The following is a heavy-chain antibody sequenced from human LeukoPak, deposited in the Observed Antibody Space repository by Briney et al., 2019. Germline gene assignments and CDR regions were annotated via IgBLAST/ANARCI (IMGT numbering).Heavy chain of an antibody. CDR2: IRSRANSYAT. CDR3: TSDGRGYCSGGSCYSLDY. Sequence: GGSLTLSCAASGLPFSGSAMHWVRQASGKGREWVGCIRSRANSYATAYAASVKGRFTISRDDSKNTAYLQMNSLKTEDTAVYYCTSDGRGYCSGGSCYSLDYWGQGTLVTVSS. CDR1: GLPFSGSA. V-gene: IGHV3-73*01. D-gene: IGHD2-15*01. J-gene: IGHJ4*02.